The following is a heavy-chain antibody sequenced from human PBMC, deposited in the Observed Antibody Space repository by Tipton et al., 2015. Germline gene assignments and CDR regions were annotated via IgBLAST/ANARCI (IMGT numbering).Heavy chain of an antibody. V-gene: IGHV3-11*01. CDR1: GFTFSDYY. CDR2: ISSSGSTI. Sequence: SLRLSCAASGFTFSDYYMNWIRQAPGKGLEWVSCISSSGSTIYYADSVKGRFSISRDNVRNSLYLQMNSLRTDDTAVYYCARWDLRGYRVPFWGQGTLVTVSS. CDR3: ARWDLRGYRVPF. J-gene: IGHJ4*02. D-gene: IGHD3-9*01.